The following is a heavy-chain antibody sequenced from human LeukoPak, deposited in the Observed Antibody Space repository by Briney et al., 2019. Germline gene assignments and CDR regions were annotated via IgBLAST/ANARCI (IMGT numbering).Heavy chain of an antibody. Sequence: SETLSLTCTLSGGSISSYYWSWLRQPPGKGLEWIGYIYYSESTNYNPSLKSRVTISVDTSKNQFSLKLSSVPAADTAVYYCARDSGYCGGDCYSGLFDPWGQGTLVTVSS. V-gene: IGHV4-59*01. CDR2: IYYSEST. CDR1: GGSISSYY. J-gene: IGHJ5*02. CDR3: ARDSGYCGGDCYSGLFDP. D-gene: IGHD2-21*02.